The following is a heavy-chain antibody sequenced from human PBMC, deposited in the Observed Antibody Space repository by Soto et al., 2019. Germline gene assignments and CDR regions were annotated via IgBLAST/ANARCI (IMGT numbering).Heavy chain of an antibody. J-gene: IGHJ5*02. D-gene: IGHD2-15*01. CDR3: GRQCRGVTCHWFVD. CDR2: IYHSGST. CDR1: GGSISSGGYS. V-gene: IGHV4-30-2*03. Sequence: PSETLSLTCAVSGGSISSGGYSWSWIRQPPGKGLEWIVYIYHSGSTYYNPSLTSPVTISVDTSKNQFSLTLTSVTAAATAVYYCGRQCRGVTCHWFVDWGQGTLVTVFS.